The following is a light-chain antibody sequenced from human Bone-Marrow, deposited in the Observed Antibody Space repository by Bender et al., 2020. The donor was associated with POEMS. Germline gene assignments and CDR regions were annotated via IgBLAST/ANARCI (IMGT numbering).Light chain of an antibody. J-gene: IGLJ2*01. CDR3: SSYTRSATVV. CDR1: SSY. Sequence: QSALTQPASVSGSPGHSITISCTGTSSYVSWYQQHAGKVPKLMIYDVSKRPSGVSNRFSGSKSGNTASLTISGLQAEDEADYYCSSYTRSATVVFGGGTKLTVL. CDR2: DVS. V-gene: IGLV2-14*01.